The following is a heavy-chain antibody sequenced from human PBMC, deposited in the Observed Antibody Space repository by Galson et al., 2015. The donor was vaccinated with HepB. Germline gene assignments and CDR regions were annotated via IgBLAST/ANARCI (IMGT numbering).Heavy chain of an antibody. CDR2: ISGSGDST. CDR3: GKDPARPSNWFDP. CDR1: GFTFSNYW. J-gene: IGHJ5*02. V-gene: IGHV3-23*01. Sequence: SLRLSCAASGFTFSNYWMTWVRQAPGKGLEWVSTISGSGDSTHYADSVKGRFTISRDNSKNTLYLQMNSLRAEDTAVYYCGKDPARPSNWFDPWGQGTLVTVSS.